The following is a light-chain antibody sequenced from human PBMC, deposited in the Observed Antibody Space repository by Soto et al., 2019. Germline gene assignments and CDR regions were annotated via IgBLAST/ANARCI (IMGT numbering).Light chain of an antibody. V-gene: IGKV3-11*01. J-gene: IGKJ5*01. CDR3: QQRSNWPPIT. CDR2: GAS. Sequence: DIVMTQSPATLSVAPGERVAFSCRASQGVSRKLAWYQHKPGQAPRLLISGASTGATGIPARFSGSGSGTDFTLTISSLEPEDFAVYYCQQRSNWPPITFGQGTRLEI. CDR1: QGVSRK.